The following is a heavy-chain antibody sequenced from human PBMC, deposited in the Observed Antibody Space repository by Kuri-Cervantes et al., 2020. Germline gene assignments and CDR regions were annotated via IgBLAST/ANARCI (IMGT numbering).Heavy chain of an antibody. J-gene: IGHJ4*02. CDR2: ISSSSSTI. V-gene: IGHV3-48*01. D-gene: IGHD3-22*01. CDR3: AKDQIRLAYYFDY. CDR1: GFTFSSYS. Sequence: GESLKISCAASGFTFSSYSMNWVRQAPGKGLEWVSYISSSSSTIYYADSVKGRFTISRDNAKNSLYLQMNSLRAEDTAVYYCAKDQIRLAYYFDYWGQGTLVTVSS.